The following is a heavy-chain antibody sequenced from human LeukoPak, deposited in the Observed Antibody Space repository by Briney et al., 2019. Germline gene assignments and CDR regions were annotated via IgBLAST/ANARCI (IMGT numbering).Heavy chain of an antibody. CDR2: IIPIFATA. CDR1: GGTFSSYA. Sequence: ASVTVSCKASGGTFSSYAISWVRQAPGQGLEWMGGIIPIFATANYAQKFQGRVTITTDESTSTAYMELSSLRSEDTAVYYCALNYYDSSCQHPYWGQGTLVTVSS. V-gene: IGHV1-69*05. J-gene: IGHJ4*02. CDR3: ALNYYDSSCQHPY. D-gene: IGHD3-22*01.